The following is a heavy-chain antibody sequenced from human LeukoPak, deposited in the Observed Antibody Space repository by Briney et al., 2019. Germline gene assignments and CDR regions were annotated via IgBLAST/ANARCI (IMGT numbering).Heavy chain of an antibody. CDR2: IKQDGSEK. CDR3: ARSPYCSSTSCHRGYYYYYMDV. V-gene: IGHV3-7*01. CDR1: GFTFSSYW. J-gene: IGHJ6*03. D-gene: IGHD2-2*01. Sequence: GGSLRLSCAASGFTFSSYWMSWVRQAPGKGLEWVANIKQDGSEKYYVDSVKGRFTISRDNAKNSLYLQMNSLRAEDTAVYYCARSPYCSSTSCHRGYYYYYMDVWGKGTTVTVSS.